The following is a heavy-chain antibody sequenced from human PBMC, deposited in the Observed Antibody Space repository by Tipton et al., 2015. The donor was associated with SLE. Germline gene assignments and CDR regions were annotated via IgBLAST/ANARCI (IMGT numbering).Heavy chain of an antibody. CDR2: INHSGST. D-gene: IGHD2-2*01. CDR1: GGSFSGYY. Sequence: TLSLTCAVYGGSFSGYYWSWIRQPPGKGLEWIGEINHSGSTNYNPSLKSRVTISVGTSKNQFSLKLSSVTAADTAVYYCARGLGGCSSTSCQTYYYYGMDVWGQGTTVTVSS. CDR3: ARGLGGCSSTSCQTYYYYGMDV. J-gene: IGHJ6*02. V-gene: IGHV4-34*01.